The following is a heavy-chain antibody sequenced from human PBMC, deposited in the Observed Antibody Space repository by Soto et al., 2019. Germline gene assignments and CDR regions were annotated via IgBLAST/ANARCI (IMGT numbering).Heavy chain of an antibody. CDR3: AREENCRGGTCYSEYFHH. V-gene: IGHV1-46*01. CDR1: GYIFTAYS. Sequence: QVQLVQSGAEVKKPGASVKVSCKTSGYIFTAYSMHWVRQAPGQGLEWMGVVNPSGGSAHYAQGFEGRGTLTRDTSTSTFYMELSSLRSEDTAVYYGAREENCRGGTCYSEYFHHWGQGTLVTDSS. CDR2: VNPSGGSA. D-gene: IGHD2-15*01. J-gene: IGHJ1*01.